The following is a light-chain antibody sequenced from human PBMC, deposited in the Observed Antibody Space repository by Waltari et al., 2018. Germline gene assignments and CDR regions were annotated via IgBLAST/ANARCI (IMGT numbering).Light chain of an antibody. CDR3: HQYNNWPPYT. J-gene: IGKJ2*01. CDR2: GAS. Sequence: EVVMTQSPATLSVSPGERATLSCRASQNVNSNVAWYQQKPGQAPMLLIYGASSTATGIPARFSVSGSGTEFTLTISSLQSEDFAVYYCHQYNNWPPYTFGQGTKLEIK. V-gene: IGKV3-15*01. CDR1: QNVNSN.